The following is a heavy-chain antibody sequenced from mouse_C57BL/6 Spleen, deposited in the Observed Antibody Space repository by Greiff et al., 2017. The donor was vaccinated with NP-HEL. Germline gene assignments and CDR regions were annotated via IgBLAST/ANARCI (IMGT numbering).Heavy chain of an antibody. CDR2: IYPSDSET. V-gene: IGHV1-61*01. Sequence: QVQLQQPGAELVRPGSSVKLSCKASGYTFTSYWMDWVKQRPGQGLEWIGNIYPSDSETHYNQKFKDKATLTVDKSSSTAYMQLSSLTSEDSAVYYCARSVNYYDSSYDYWGQGTTLTVSS. CDR1: GYTFTSYW. CDR3: ARSVNYYDSSYDY. J-gene: IGHJ2*01. D-gene: IGHD1-1*01.